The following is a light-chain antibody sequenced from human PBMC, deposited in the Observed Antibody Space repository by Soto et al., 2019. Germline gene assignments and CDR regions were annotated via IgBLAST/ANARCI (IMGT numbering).Light chain of an antibody. CDR3: SSFTGPTTLDV. J-gene: IGLJ1*01. V-gene: IGLV1-40*01. Sequence: QSVLTQPPSVSGAPGQRVSISCTGSSSNIGARFDVHWYQQLPGTAPKLLIFEVSNRPSGVSISFSGSKSGNTASLTISGLQAEDEADYYCSSFTGPTTLDVFGTGTKVTVL. CDR1: SSNIGARFD. CDR2: EVS.